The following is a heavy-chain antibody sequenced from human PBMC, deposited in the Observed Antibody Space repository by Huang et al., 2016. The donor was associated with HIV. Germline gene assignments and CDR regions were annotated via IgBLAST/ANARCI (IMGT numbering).Heavy chain of an antibody. V-gene: IGHV4-30-2*01. CDR1: GGSIISSGYS. J-gene: IGHJ3*02. CDR3: ARDLYSSGWHAFDT. CDR2: IYHRGTA. D-gene: IGHD6-19*01. Sequence: QLQLQESGSRLVRPSETLSLTCAVSGGSIISSGYSWSWLRQPPGKGVEWIGYIYHRGTASYNPSRKSRVTMSVDTSKDRFSLKLTSVTAADTAVYYCARDLYSSGWHAFDTWGQGTMVTVSS.